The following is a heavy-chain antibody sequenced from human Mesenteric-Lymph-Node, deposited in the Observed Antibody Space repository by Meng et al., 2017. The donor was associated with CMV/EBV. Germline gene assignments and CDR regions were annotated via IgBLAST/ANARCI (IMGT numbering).Heavy chain of an antibody. V-gene: IGHV1-69*02. CDR3: AISGSRDY. CDR2: IIPIVGIT. Sequence: SVKVSCKVSGGTFSSYTISWVRQAPGQGLEWVGRIIPIVGITNYAQKFQDRVSIIADKSTYTVYIELSSLRSEDTAMYYCAISGSRDYWGQGTLVT. CDR1: GGTFSSYT. D-gene: IGHD1-26*01. J-gene: IGHJ4*02.